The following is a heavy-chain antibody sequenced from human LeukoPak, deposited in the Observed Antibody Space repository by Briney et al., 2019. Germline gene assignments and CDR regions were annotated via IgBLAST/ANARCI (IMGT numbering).Heavy chain of an antibody. CDR1: GFTFSIYS. Sequence: MSGGSLRLSCAASGFTFSIYSMNWVRQAPGKGLEWLSSITSSCNYIYYADSVKGRFTISRDNVQNSPYLQMNSQRAEDTAMYYCARDRGYFDNWGQGTLVTVSS. J-gene: IGHJ4*02. CDR3: ARDRGYFDN. CDR2: ITSSCNYI. V-gene: IGHV3-21*01.